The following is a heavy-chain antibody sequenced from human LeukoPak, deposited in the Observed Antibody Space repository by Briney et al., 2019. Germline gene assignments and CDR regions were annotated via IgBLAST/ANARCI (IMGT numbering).Heavy chain of an antibody. CDR3: ARLQGRGDNYLDF. Sequence: SGTLSLTCAVSGASISNYYWSWIPQPPGKGREWIGYLSYTGSTNYNPSLNSRVTISGDTSKKQFSLKLTSVTAADTAVYYCARLQGRGDNYLDFWGQGALVTVSS. CDR2: LSYTGST. J-gene: IGHJ4*02. V-gene: IGHV4-59*08. CDR1: GASISNYY. D-gene: IGHD7-27*01.